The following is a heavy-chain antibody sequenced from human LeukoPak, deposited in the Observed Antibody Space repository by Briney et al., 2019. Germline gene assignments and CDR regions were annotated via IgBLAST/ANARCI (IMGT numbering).Heavy chain of an antibody. Sequence: PSETLSLTCTVSGGSISSYYWSWIRQPPGKGLEWIGYIYYSGSTNYNPSLKSRVTISVDTSKNQFSLKLSSVTAADTAVYYCASLSITMVRGVIGGWFDPWGQGTLVTASS. CDR3: ASLSITMVRGVIGGWFDP. V-gene: IGHV4-59*01. J-gene: IGHJ5*02. D-gene: IGHD3-10*01. CDR2: IYYSGST. CDR1: GGSISSYY.